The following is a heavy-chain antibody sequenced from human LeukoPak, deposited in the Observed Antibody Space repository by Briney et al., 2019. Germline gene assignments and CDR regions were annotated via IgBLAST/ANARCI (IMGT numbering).Heavy chain of an antibody. CDR2: ISSSGSTI. CDR3: AKGSYTAMGN. D-gene: IGHD5-18*01. V-gene: IGHV3-48*03. J-gene: IGHJ4*02. Sequence: GGSLRLSCAASGFTFSSYEMNWVRQAPGKGLEWVSYISSSGSTIYYADSVKGRFTISRDNSKNTLYLQMNSLRAEDTAVYYCAKGSYTAMGNWGQGTLVTVSS. CDR1: GFTFSSYE.